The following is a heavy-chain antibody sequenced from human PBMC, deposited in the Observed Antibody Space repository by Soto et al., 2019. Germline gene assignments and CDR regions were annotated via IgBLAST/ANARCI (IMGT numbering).Heavy chain of an antibody. D-gene: IGHD6-13*01. V-gene: IGHV1-69*02. J-gene: IGHJ4*02. CDR1: GGTFSSYT. CDR2: IIPILGIA. Sequence: SVKVSCKASGGTFSSYTISWVRQAPGQGLEWMGRIIPILGIANYAQKFQGRVTITADKSTSTAYMELSSLRSEDTAVYYCASSTLGVAAADYWGQGTLVTVSS. CDR3: ASSTLGVAAADY.